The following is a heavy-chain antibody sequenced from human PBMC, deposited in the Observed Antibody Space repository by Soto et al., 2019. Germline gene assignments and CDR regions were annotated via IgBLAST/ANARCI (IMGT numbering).Heavy chain of an antibody. Sequence: PSETLSLTCTVSGGSINSRSYYWGWIRQSPGKGLEWIGSIYYSGSTYYNPSLKSRVAMSVDTSKNQFSLKLRSVSAADTAVYYCARQRTSVVTQAYFDDWGQGSLVTV. D-gene: IGHD2-21*02. CDR1: GGSINSRSYY. J-gene: IGHJ4*02. V-gene: IGHV4-39*01. CDR2: IYYSGST. CDR3: ARQRTSVVTQAYFDD.